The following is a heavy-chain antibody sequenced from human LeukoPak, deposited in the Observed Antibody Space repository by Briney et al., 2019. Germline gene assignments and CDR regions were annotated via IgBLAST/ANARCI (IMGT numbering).Heavy chain of an antibody. CDR2: ISSRSSYI. CDR3: AKGHYYGSGSLDY. CDR1: GFTFSHYS. V-gene: IGHV3-21*04. Sequence: GGSLRLSCAASGFTFSHYSMNWVRQAPGRGLEWVSSISSRSSYIFYADSVKGRFTISRDNSKNTLYVQMNSLRAEDTAVYYCAKGHYYGSGSLDYWGQGTLVTVSS. J-gene: IGHJ4*02. D-gene: IGHD3-10*01.